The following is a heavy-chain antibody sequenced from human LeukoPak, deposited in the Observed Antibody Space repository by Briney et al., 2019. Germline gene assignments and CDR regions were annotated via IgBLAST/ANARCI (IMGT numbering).Heavy chain of an antibody. CDR2: ISSSSSYI. V-gene: IGHV3-21*01. CDR1: GFTFSSYS. Sequence: GGSLRLSCAASGFTFSSYSMNWVRQAPGKGLEWVSSISSSSSYIYYADSVKGRFTISRDNAKNSLYLQMNSLRAEDTAVCYCAKPRSLIPPAIPDWFDPWGQGTLVTVSS. J-gene: IGHJ5*02. CDR3: AKPRSLIPPAIPDWFDP. D-gene: IGHD2-2*01.